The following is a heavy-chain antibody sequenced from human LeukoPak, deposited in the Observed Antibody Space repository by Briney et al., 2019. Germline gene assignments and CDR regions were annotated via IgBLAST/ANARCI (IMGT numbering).Heavy chain of an antibody. D-gene: IGHD4-11*01. V-gene: IGHV3-9*01. CDR2: ITWNSGRL. CDR3: AKGAQQFNYFDY. Sequence: GGSLRLSCATSGFKFGDYAMHWVRQAPGMGLEWISGITWNSGRLDYADSVKGRFTISRDGDKKSLYLQMNSLRPEDTAVYFCAKGAQQFNYFDYWGPGTLVTVSS. CDR1: GFKFGDYA. J-gene: IGHJ4*02.